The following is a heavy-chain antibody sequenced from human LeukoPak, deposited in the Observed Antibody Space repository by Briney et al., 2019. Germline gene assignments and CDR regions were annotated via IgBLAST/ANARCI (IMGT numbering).Heavy chain of an antibody. D-gene: IGHD1-1*01. J-gene: IGHJ4*02. Sequence: GGSLRLSCAASGFAFSDYWMTWVRQAPGKGLEWVAVVSFDGNTQYYADSVKGRFTISKDNSKNAVYLQLNSLSAEDTGIYYCAREGGMEPTKDDYFDYWGQGTLVTVSS. CDR2: VSFDGNTQ. CDR3: AREGGMEPTKDDYFDY. V-gene: IGHV3-30-3*01. CDR1: GFAFSDYW.